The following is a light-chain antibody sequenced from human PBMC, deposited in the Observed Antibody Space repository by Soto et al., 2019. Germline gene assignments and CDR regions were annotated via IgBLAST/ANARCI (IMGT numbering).Light chain of an antibody. V-gene: IGKV1-39*01. CDR3: QQSYSTPQT. J-gene: IGKJ1*01. CDR1: QSISSY. Sequence: DIQMTQSPSSLSASVGDGVTITCRASQSISSYLNWYQQKPGKAPKLLIYAASSLQSGVPSRFSGSGSGTDFTLTISSLQPEDFATYYCQQSYSTPQTFGQGTTVDIK. CDR2: AAS.